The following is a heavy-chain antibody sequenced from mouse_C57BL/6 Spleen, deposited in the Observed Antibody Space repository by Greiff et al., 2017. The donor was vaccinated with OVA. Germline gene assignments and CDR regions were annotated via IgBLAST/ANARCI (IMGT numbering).Heavy chain of an antibody. CDR2: ISDGGSYT. Sequence: EVKLVESGGGLVKPGGSLKLSCAASGFTFSSYAMSWVRQTPEKRLEWVATISDGGSYTYYPDNVKGRFTISRDKAKNNLYLQMSHLKSVDTAMYYCARDGSYWYFDVWGTGTTVTVSS. D-gene: IGHD1-1*01. V-gene: IGHV5-4*01. CDR1: GFTFSSYA. J-gene: IGHJ1*03. CDR3: ARDGSYWYFDV.